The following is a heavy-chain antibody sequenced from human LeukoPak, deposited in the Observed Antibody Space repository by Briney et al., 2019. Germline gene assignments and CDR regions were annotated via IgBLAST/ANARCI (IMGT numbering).Heavy chain of an antibody. CDR1: GFTFSNAW. D-gene: IGHD3-16*01. J-gene: IGHJ6*02. V-gene: IGHV3-53*01. CDR2: IYSGGST. Sequence: GGSLRLSCAASGFTFSNAWMNWVRQAPGKGLEWVSVIYSGGSTYYADSVKGRFTISRDNSKNTLYLQMNSLRAEDTAVYYCARDQGYSEIYGMDVWGQGTTVTVSS. CDR3: ARDQGYSEIYGMDV.